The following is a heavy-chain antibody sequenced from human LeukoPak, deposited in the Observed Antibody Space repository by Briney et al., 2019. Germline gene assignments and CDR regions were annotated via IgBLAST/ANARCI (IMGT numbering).Heavy chain of an antibody. V-gene: IGHV1-46*01. CDR1: GYTFTSYG. D-gene: IGHD3-3*01. J-gene: IGHJ6*02. CDR3: ARAISPVAYYGMDV. Sequence: EASVKVSCKASGYTFTSYGINWVRQAPGQGLEWMGIINPSGGSTSYAQKFQGRVTMTRDTSTSTVYMQLSSLRSEDTAVYYCARAISPVAYYGMDVWGQGTTVTVSS. CDR2: INPSGGST.